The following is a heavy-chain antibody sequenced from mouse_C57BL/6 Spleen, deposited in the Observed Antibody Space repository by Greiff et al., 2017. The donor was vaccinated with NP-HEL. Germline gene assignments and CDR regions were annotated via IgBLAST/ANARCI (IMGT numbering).Heavy chain of an antibody. CDR2: INYDGSST. CDR1: GFTFSDYY. J-gene: IGHJ4*01. Sequence: EVMLVESEGGLVQPGSSMKLSCTASGFTFSDYYMAWVRQVPEKGLEWVANINYDGSSTYYLDSLKSRFIISRDNAKNILYLQMSSLKSEDTATYYCARELTPYAMDYWGQGTSVTVSS. D-gene: IGHD4-1*01. V-gene: IGHV5-16*01. CDR3: ARELTPYAMDY.